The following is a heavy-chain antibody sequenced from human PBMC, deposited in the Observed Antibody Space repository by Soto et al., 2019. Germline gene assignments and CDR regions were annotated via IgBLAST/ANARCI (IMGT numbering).Heavy chain of an antibody. Sequence: GGSLRLSCAASGFTFSSYAMSWVRQAPGKGLKRVTAISGSGGSTYYADSVKGRFTISRDNSKNTLYLQMNSLRAEDTAVYYCACCPYYDFWSGYPTENWFDPWGQGTLVTVSS. J-gene: IGHJ5*02. D-gene: IGHD3-3*01. CDR2: ISGSGGST. V-gene: IGHV3-23*01. CDR3: ACCPYYDFWSGYPTENWFDP. CDR1: GFTFSSYA.